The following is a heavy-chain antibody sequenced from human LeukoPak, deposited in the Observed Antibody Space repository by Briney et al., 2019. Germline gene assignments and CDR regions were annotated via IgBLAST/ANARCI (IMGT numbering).Heavy chain of an antibody. Sequence: PGGSLRLSCAASGFTVSSNYMSWVRQAPGKGLEWVSVIYSGGSTYYADPVKGRFTISRDNSKNTLYLQMTSLRPEDTAVYYCAKAVLRYFDFDYWGQGTLVTVSS. CDR2: IYSGGST. CDR1: GFTVSSNY. D-gene: IGHD3-9*01. CDR3: AKAVLRYFDFDY. J-gene: IGHJ4*02. V-gene: IGHV3-53*01.